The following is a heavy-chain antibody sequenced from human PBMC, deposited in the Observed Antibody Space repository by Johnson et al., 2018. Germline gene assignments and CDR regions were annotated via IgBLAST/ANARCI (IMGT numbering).Heavy chain of an antibody. D-gene: IGHD3-9*01. CDR1: GGSISPYY. J-gene: IGHJ3*02. Sequence: QVQLQESGPGLVKPPETLSLTCSVSGGSISPYYWSWIRQPPGKGLEWIGYIHSSGSTNYIPSLQSRLTISVDTSKNQFSLKLRSVTAADTAVYYRARLYDILTGVYAFDIWGQGTMVTVSS. CDR2: IHSSGST. V-gene: IGHV4-59*01. CDR3: ARLYDILTGVYAFDI.